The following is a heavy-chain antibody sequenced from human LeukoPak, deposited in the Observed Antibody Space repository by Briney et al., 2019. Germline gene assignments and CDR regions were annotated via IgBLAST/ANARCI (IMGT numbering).Heavy chain of an antibody. V-gene: IGHV4-30-4*01. CDR2: ISHSESS. CDR1: GGSMKYGDYY. J-gene: IGHJ4*02. D-gene: IGHD3-16*02. Sequence: SETLSLTCTVSGGSMKYGDYYWSWIRQPPEMGLEWIGYISHSESSYYNPSLKSRLTISLDTSKNQFSLKLRSVTAADTAVYYCARATTGVYDYVWGSYRYAGVSDLGQGTLVTVSS. CDR3: ARATTGVYDYVWGSYRYAGVSD.